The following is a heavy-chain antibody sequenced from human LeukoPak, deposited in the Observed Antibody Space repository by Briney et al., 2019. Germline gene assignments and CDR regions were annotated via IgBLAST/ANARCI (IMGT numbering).Heavy chain of an antibody. CDR1: GYSITNYW. Sequence: GESLKISCKGSGYSITNYWIGWVRQMPGKGLEWMGIIYPADSGIRYSPSFQGQVTISADKSISTAYLQWSSLKASDTAMYYCARQEYCSGGSCHTWFDPWGQGTLVTVSS. CDR2: IYPADSGI. J-gene: IGHJ5*02. D-gene: IGHD2-15*01. V-gene: IGHV5-51*01. CDR3: ARQEYCSGGSCHTWFDP.